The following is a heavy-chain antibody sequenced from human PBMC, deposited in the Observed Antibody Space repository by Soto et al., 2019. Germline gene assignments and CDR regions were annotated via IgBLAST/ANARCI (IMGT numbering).Heavy chain of an antibody. J-gene: IGHJ2*01. D-gene: IGHD4-4*01. CDR3: SRPLWRDDYNWGYFDL. CDR2: ISYDGSNK. CDR1: GFTFSSYA. V-gene: IGHV3-30-3*01. Sequence: QVQLVESGGGVVQPGRSLRLSCAASGFTFSSYAMHWVRQAPGKVLEWVAVISYDGSNKYYADSVKGRFTISRDNSKNTLFLQMNSLRAEDTAVYYWSRPLWRDDYNWGYFDLWGRGTLVTVSS.